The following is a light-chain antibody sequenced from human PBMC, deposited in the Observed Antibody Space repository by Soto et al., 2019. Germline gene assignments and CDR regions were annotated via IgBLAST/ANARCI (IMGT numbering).Light chain of an antibody. V-gene: IGKV3-11*01. CDR1: QSVSSY. J-gene: IGKJ5*01. CDR2: DAS. CDR3: QQRSNWPQIT. Sequence: EIVLTQSLDTLSVCLGEIAALSFRASQSVSSYLACYQQKPGQAPRLLIYDASNRATGIPARFSGSGSGTDFTLTISSLEPEDVAVYYCQQRSNWPQITFGQGTRLEIK.